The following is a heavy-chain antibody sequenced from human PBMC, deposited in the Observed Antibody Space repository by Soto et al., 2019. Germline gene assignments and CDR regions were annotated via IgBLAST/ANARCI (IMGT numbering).Heavy chain of an antibody. D-gene: IGHD3-10*01. V-gene: IGHV3-30*18. CDR1: GFTFSSYG. CDR2: ISYDGSNK. CDR3: AKDLGYYGSGRSNWFDP. Sequence: PGGSLRLSCAASGFTFSSYGMHWVRQAPGKGLEWVAVISYDGSNKYYADSVKGRFTISRDNSKNTLYLQMNSLRAEDTAVYYCAKDLGYYGSGRSNWFDPWGQGTLVTVSS. J-gene: IGHJ5*02.